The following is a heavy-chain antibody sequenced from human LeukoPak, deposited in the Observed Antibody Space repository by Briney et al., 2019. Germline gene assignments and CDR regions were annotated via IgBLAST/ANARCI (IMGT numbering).Heavy chain of an antibody. J-gene: IGHJ5*02. CDR3: TRTIGYRPVAGLKEKWFDP. V-gene: IGHV1-46*01. D-gene: IGHD6-19*01. CDR2: INPLRGIT. Sequence: GASVKVSCKASGYTFTDYYVHWVRQAPGLGLEWMGTINPLRGITIYAQKFQGRVTMTSDTSTNTVYMELSSLISEDTAVYYCTRTIGYRPVAGLKEKWFDPWGQETLVTVSS. CDR1: GYTFTDYY.